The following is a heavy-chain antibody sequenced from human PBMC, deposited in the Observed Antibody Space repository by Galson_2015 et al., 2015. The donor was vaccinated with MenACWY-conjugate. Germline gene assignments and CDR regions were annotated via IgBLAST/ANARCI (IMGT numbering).Heavy chain of an antibody. CDR2: MNGSGGST. D-gene: IGHD5-24*01. V-gene: IGHV3-23*01. Sequence: SLRLSCAASGFTFSGYSMSWVRQAPGKGLEWVSGMNGSGGSTYYADSMKGRFTISRDNSKNTLYLQMNSLRAEDTAVYYCAKGSCGVDGYKDDPYFFSKYFWDQGTLVTVSS. CDR3: AKGSCGVDGYKDDPYFFSKYF. J-gene: IGHJ4*02. CDR1: GFTFSGYS.